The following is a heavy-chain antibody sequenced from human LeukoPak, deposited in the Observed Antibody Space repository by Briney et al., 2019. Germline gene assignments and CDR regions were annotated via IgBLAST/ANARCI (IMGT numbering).Heavy chain of an antibody. CDR3: ARARLVAGTEFDY. V-gene: IGHV3-30-3*01. D-gene: IGHD6-19*01. J-gene: IGHJ4*02. CDR1: GFTFSSYA. Sequence: PGGSLRLSCAAYGFTFSSYAMHLVREDPGKGLEWVAVISYDGSNKYYADSVKGRFTISRDNSKNTLYLQMNSLRAEDTAVYYCARARLVAGTEFDYWGQGTLVTVSS. CDR2: ISYDGSNK.